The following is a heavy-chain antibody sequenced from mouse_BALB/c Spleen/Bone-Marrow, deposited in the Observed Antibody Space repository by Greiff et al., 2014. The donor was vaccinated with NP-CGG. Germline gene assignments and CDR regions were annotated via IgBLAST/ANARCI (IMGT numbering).Heavy chain of an antibody. J-gene: IGHJ3*01. CDR3: AIYYYGSSGFAY. D-gene: IGHD1-1*01. V-gene: IGHV14-3*02. Sequence: VQLQQSGAELVKPGASVKLSCTASGFNIKDTYMHWVKQRPEQGLEWIGRIDPANGNTKYDPKFQGKATITADTSSNTAYLQLSSLTSEDTAVYYCAIYYYGSSGFAYWGQGLWSLSLQ. CDR2: IDPANGNT. CDR1: GFNIKDTY.